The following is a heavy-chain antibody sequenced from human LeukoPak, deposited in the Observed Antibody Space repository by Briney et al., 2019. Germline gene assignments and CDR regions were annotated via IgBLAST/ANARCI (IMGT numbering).Heavy chain of an antibody. Sequence: SETLSLTCTVSGGSISSSSYYWGWIRQPPGKGLEWIGSIYYSGSTYYNPSLKSRVTISVDTSKNQFSLKLSSVTAADTAVYYCARDLRYYYGMDVWGQGTTVTVSS. CDR1: GGSISSSSYY. CDR2: IYYSGST. CDR3: ARDLRYYYGMDV. D-gene: IGHD5/OR15-5a*01. V-gene: IGHV4-39*07. J-gene: IGHJ6*02.